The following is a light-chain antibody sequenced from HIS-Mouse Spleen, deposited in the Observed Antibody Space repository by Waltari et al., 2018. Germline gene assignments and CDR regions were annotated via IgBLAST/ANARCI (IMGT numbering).Light chain of an antibody. J-gene: IGLJ2*01. Sequence: QSALTQPASVSGSPGQSITISCTGTSSDVGVYNLFSWYQQHPGKAPKLMIYEGSKRPSGVSNRFSGSKSGNTASLTISGLQAEDEADYYCCSYAGSSTLVFGGGTKLTVL. V-gene: IGLV2-23*01. CDR1: SSDVGVYNL. CDR2: EGS. CDR3: CSYAGSSTLV.